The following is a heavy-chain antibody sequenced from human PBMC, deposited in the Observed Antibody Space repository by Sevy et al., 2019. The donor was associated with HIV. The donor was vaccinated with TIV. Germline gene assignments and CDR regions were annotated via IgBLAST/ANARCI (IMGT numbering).Heavy chain of an antibody. V-gene: IGHV3-7*01. D-gene: IGHD3-3*01. CDR1: GFTLSTTG. CDR3: TTSFGVLSGDDFDY. Sequence: GGSLRLSCAASGFTLSTTGMTWVRQAPGKGLEWVANINQDGGAKYYVDSVKGRFTISIDNTENSLYLQMRSLRVEDTAVYYCTTSFGVLSGDDFDYWGQGTLVTVSS. CDR2: INQDGGAK. J-gene: IGHJ4*01.